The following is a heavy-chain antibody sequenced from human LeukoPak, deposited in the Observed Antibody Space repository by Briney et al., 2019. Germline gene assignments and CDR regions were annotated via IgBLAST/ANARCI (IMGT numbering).Heavy chain of an antibody. CDR2: MNPNSGNT. D-gene: IGHD6-19*01. CDR1: GYTFTSYD. Sequence: GASVKVSCKASGYTFTSYDINWVRQATGQGLEWMGWMNPNSGNTGYAQKFQGRVTMTRNTSISTAYMELSSLRSEDTAVYYRARGRPFPGYSSGWYTFDIWGQGTMVTVSS. J-gene: IGHJ3*02. V-gene: IGHV1-8*01. CDR3: ARGRPFPGYSSGWYTFDI.